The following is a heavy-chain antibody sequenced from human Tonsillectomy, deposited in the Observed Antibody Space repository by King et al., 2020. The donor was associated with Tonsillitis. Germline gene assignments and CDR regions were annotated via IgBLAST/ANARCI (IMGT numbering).Heavy chain of an antibody. D-gene: IGHD2-15*01. CDR2: IYWDDDK. J-gene: IGHJ4*02. V-gene: IGHV2-5*02. CDR1: GFSLNTTAVG. CDR3: AHERLLDAEGGFDY. Sequence: ITLKESGPTLVKPKQTLTLTCTFSGFSLNTTAVGVGCIRQPPGKALEWRALIYWDDDKRYRPSLKSRLTITKDTPKSQVVLTMTNMDPVDTATYYCAHERLLDAEGGFDYWGQGTLVTVSS.